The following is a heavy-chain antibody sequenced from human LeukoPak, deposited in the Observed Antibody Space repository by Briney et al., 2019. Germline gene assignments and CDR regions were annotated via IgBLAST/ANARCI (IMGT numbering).Heavy chain of an antibody. D-gene: IGHD3-22*01. CDR2: IYYSGST. J-gene: IGHJ4*02. V-gene: IGHV4-31*03. CDR1: GGSISSGGYY. Sequence: SETLSLTCTVSGGSISSGGYYWSWIRQHPGKGLEWIGYIYYSGSTYYNPSLKSRVTISVDTSKNQFSLKLSSVTAADTAVYYCARILRYYYDSSGYYLGYFDYWGQGTLVTVS. CDR3: ARILRYYYDSSGYYLGYFDY.